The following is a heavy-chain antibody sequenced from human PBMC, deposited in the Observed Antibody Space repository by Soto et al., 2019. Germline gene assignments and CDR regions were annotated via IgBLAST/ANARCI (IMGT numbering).Heavy chain of an antibody. D-gene: IGHD5-12*01. J-gene: IGHJ6*02. Sequence: PGGSLRLSCAASGFTFDDYAMHWVRQAPGKGLEWVSGISWNSGSIGYADSVKGRFTISRDNAKNSLYLQMNSLRAEDTALYYCAKDMSTGYVVPPADYYYGMDVWGQGTTVTVSS. CDR3: AKDMSTGYVVPPADYYYGMDV. CDR2: ISWNSGSI. V-gene: IGHV3-9*01. CDR1: GFTFDDYA.